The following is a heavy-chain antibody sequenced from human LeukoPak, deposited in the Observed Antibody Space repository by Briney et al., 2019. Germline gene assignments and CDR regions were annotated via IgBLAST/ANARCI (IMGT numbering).Heavy chain of an antibody. J-gene: IGHJ4*02. V-gene: IGHV4-61*02. Sequence: SETLSLTCTVSGGSISSGSYFWSWIRQPAGKGLEWIGRIYTSGSANYNPSLKSRVTISPDTSKNQFSLKLSSVTAADTAVYYCARELAGYGKLDYWGQGILVTVSS. CDR1: GGSISSGSYF. D-gene: IGHD5-12*01. CDR2: IYTSGSA. CDR3: ARELAGYGKLDY.